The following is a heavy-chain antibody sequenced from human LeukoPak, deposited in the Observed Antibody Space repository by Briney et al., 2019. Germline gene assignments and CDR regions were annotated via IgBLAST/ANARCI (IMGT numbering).Heavy chain of an antibody. CDR1: GYIFTSYA. J-gene: IGHJ4*02. V-gene: IGHV7-4-1*02. D-gene: IGHD1-26*01. Sequence: ASVKVSCKASGYIFTSYAINWVRQAPGQGLEWMGWINTNTGNPTYAQGFTGRFVFSLDTSVSTAYLQISSLKADDTALYYCARDDPIVGSKYWGQGTVVTVSS. CDR2: INTNTGNP. CDR3: ARDDPIVGSKY.